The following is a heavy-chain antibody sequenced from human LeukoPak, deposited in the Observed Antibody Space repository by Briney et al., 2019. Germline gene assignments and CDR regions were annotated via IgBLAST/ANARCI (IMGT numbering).Heavy chain of an antibody. CDR3: AKDLLLRQFVLDF. V-gene: IGHV3-30*02. Sequence: GGSLRLSCAVSGLTFTGYGMHWVRQAPGRGLEWVAFTLYDGSSQYYPDSLRGRFTISRDNSKNTLFLQMNNLTHDDTAVYYCAKDLLLRQFVLDFWGQGTPVTVSS. CDR2: TLYDGSSQ. D-gene: IGHD5-24*01. CDR1: GLTFTGYG. J-gene: IGHJ4*02.